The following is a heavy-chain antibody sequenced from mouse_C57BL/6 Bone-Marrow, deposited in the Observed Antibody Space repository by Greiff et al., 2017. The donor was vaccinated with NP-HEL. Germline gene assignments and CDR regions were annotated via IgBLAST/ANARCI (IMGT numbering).Heavy chain of an antibody. CDR3: ARHGGYYVRGAMDD. J-gene: IGHJ4*01. CDR1: GFTFSDYG. Sequence: EVHLVESGGGLVQPGGSLTLSCAASGFTFSDYGMAWVRQAPRKGPEWVAFISNLAYSIYYADTVTGRFTFSRENAKNTLYLEMSSLRSEDTAMYYCARHGGYYVRGAMDDWGQGTSVTVSS. V-gene: IGHV5-15*01. D-gene: IGHD2-3*01. CDR2: ISNLAYSI.